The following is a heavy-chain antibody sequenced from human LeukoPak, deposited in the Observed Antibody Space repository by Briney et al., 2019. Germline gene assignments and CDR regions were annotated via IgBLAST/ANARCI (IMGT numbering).Heavy chain of an antibody. CDR1: GGSFSGYY. D-gene: IGHD1-26*01. J-gene: IGHJ4*02. V-gene: IGHV4-34*01. Sequence: PSETLSLTCAVYGGSFSGYYWSWIRQPPGQGLEWIGEINHSGSTNYNPSLKSRVTISVDTSKNQFSLKLSSVTAADTAVYYCHSGSYYLDYWGQGTLVTVSS. CDR2: INHSGST. CDR3: HSGSYYLDY.